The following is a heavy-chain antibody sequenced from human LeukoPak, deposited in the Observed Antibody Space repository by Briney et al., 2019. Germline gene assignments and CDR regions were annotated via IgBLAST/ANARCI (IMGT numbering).Heavy chain of an antibody. CDR3: AREGSGYSTNFDY. Sequence: PSETLSLTCTVSSGSIGNSNYYWGWIRQPPGKGLEWIGSIYYSGTAYYNPSLLSRGTISVDTSKNQFSLKLNSVTAADTAVYFCAREGSGYSTNFDYWGQGTLVTVSS. CDR2: IYYSGTA. CDR1: SGSIGNSNYY. D-gene: IGHD3-3*01. V-gene: IGHV4-39*07. J-gene: IGHJ4*02.